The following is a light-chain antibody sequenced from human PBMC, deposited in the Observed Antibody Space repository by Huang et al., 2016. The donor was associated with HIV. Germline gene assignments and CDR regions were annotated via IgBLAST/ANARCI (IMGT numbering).Light chain of an antibody. Sequence: EVVMTQSPATLSVSPGERATLSCRASQSVSSNLAWYQQQLGQAPRLLIYGASTRATGIPARVSGSGSGTEFTLTISSLQSEDCAVYYCQQYNKWPPGYTCGQGTKLEIK. J-gene: IGKJ2*01. CDR2: GAS. CDR3: QQYNKWPPGYT. V-gene: IGKV3D-15*01. CDR1: QSVSSN.